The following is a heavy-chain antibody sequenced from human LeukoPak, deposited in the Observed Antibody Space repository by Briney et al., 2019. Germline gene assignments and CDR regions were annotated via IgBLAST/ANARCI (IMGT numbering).Heavy chain of an antibody. CDR2: ISYDGSNK. J-gene: IGHJ5*02. V-gene: IGHV3-30*04. CDR3: ARGSRYSSSWYWFDP. CDR1: GFTFSSYA. Sequence: PGGSLRLSCAASGFTFSSYAMHWVRQAPGKGLEWVAVISYDGSNKYYADSVKGRFTISRDNSKNTLYLQMNSLRAEDAAVYYCARGSRYSSSWYWFDPWGQGTLVTVSS. D-gene: IGHD6-13*01.